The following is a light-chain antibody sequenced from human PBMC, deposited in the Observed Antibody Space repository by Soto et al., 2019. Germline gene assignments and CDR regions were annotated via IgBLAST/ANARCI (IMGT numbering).Light chain of an antibody. V-gene: IGLV1-40*01. Sequence: QSVLTQPPSVTGAPGQRVTISCTGSNSNIGAGYPVHWYQQFPGAAPKLLIYADTHRPSGVPDRFSGSKSGTSASLAITGLQAEDEADYYCSSYISSNTLVIFGGGTKLTVL. CDR1: NSNIGAGYP. CDR2: ADT. J-gene: IGLJ2*01. CDR3: SSYISSNTLVI.